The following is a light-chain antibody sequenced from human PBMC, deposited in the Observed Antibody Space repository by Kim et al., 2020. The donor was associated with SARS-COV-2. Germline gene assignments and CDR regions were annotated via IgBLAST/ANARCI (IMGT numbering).Light chain of an antibody. CDR3: QQYGASPYS. J-gene: IGKJ2*03. CDR2: GAS. CDR1: QVVSNNY. V-gene: IGKV3-20*01. Sequence: EIVLTQSPGTLSLSPGERATLSCRASQVVSNNYLAWYQQKPGQAPSLLIYGASKRTTDFPDRFSGSGSGTDFTLTIDSLEPEDFAVYFCQQYGASPYSFGQGTKLEI.